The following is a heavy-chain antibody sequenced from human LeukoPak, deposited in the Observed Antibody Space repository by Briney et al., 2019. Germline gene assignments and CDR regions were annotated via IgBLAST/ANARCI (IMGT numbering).Heavy chain of an antibody. V-gene: IGHV3-72*01. J-gene: IGHJ3*02. CDR2: SRNKAKSYTT. D-gene: IGHD1-26*01. CDR1: GFIFSDRY. Sequence: GGSLRLSCAASGFIFSDRYMDWVRQAPGKGLEWVGRSRNKAKSYTTDYAASVKGRFTISRDDSENSLYLQMNSLKTEDTAVYYCTSPAHGGSIQGGFDIWGQGTMVTVSS. CDR3: TSPAHGGSIQGGFDI.